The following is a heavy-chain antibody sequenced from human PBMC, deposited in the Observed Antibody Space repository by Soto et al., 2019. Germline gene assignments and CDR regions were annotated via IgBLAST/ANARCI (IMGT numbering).Heavy chain of an antibody. CDR1: GYTLTGCY. CDR3: ARDVPGEFWFDP. Sequence: ASVKVSCKASGYTLTGCYLHCVRQAPGQGLEWMGWINPNSGGTNYAQKFQGRVSMTRDTSINSAYMEVRTLRSDDTAVYYCARDVPGEFWFDPWGQGTLVTVS. V-gene: IGHV1-2*02. CDR2: INPNSGGT. J-gene: IGHJ5*02. D-gene: IGHD3-16*01.